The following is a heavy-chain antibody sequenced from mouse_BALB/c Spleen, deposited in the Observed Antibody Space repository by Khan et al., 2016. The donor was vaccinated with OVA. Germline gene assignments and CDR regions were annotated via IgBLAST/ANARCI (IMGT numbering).Heavy chain of an antibody. CDR1: GFSLTDYA. CDR2: IWVCGSK. Sequence: QVQLKESGPGLVAPSQSLYITCTVSGFSLTDYAVSWIRQPPGKGLEWLGVIWVCGSKYSNSVLKPKLSISKDNSKSQVFLKMNSLQTDDKAMYFCARDPPYYSRGYWGQGTSVTVSS. J-gene: IGHJ4*01. CDR3: ARDPPYYSRGY. V-gene: IGHV2-6-5*01.